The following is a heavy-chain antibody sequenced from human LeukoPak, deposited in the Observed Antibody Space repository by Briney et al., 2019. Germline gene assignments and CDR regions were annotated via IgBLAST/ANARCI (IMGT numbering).Heavy chain of an antibody. CDR3: ARDDYNSASAFDI. D-gene: IGHD4-11*01. Sequence: ASVKVSCKASGGTFGSYAISWVRQAPGQGLEWMGGIIPIFGTANYAQKFQGRVTITTDESTSTAYMELSSLRSEDTAVYYCARDDYNSASAFDIWGQGTMVTVSS. J-gene: IGHJ3*02. CDR1: GGTFGSYA. V-gene: IGHV1-69*05. CDR2: IIPIFGTA.